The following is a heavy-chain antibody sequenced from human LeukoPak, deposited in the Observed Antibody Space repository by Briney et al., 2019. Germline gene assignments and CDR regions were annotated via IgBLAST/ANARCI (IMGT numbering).Heavy chain of an antibody. CDR3: AREGTTVTHDDAFDI. J-gene: IGHJ3*02. D-gene: IGHD4-17*01. CDR1: GGSISSYY. V-gene: IGHV4-59*01. Sequence: SETLSLTCTVSGGSISSYYWSWIRQPPGKGLEWIGYIYYSGSTNYNPSLKSRVTISVDTSKNQFSLKLSSVTAADTAVYYCAREGTTVTHDDAFDIWGQGTMGTVSS. CDR2: IYYSGST.